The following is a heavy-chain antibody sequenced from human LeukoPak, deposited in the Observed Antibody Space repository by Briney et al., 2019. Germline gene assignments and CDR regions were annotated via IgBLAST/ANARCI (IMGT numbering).Heavy chain of an antibody. CDR3: ARASRWFGELSYDSSGSLFDY. CDR2: FYYSGST. Sequence: SETLSLTCTVSGGSITSSSYYWGWIRQPPGKGLQWIGSFYYSGSTYYNPSLKSRVTIYVDTSKNQLSLKLSSVTAADTAVYYCARASRWFGELSYDSSGSLFDYWGQGTLVTVSS. J-gene: IGHJ4*02. D-gene: IGHD3-10*01. V-gene: IGHV4-39*07. CDR1: GGSITSSSYY.